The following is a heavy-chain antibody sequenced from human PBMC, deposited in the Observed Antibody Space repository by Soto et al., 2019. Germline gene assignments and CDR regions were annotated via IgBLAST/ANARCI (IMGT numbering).Heavy chain of an antibody. V-gene: IGHV3-33*01. D-gene: IGHD3-10*01. CDR2: IWYDGSNK. CDR1: GFTFSSYG. J-gene: IGHJ4*02. CDR3: ARDGYYYGSGSPGYYFDY. Sequence: GGSLRLSCAASGFTFSSYGMHWVRQAPGKGLEWVAVIWYDGSNKYYADSVKGRFTISRDNSKNTLYLQMNSLRAEDTAVYYCARDGYYYGSGSPGYYFDYWGQGTLVTVSS.